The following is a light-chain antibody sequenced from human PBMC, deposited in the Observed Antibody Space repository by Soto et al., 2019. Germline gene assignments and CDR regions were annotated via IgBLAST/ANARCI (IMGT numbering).Light chain of an antibody. CDR2: TND. J-gene: IGLJ3*02. Sequence: QSVLTQPPSASGTPGQRVTISCSGSSSNIGSNTVNWYQQLPGTDPKLLIYTNDHRPSGVPDRFSGSRYGTTASLAITGLQAEDEDDYYCQTFYSSLTISWVFGGGTKLTVL. V-gene: IGLV1-44*01. CDR3: QTFYSSLTISWV. CDR1: SSNIGSNT.